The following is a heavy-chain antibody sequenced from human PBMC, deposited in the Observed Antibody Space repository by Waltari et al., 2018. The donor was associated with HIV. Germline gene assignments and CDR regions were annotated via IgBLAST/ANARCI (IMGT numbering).Heavy chain of an antibody. V-gene: IGHV3-74*01. CDR3: ARASHYIEFSTFDGDYYFDV. D-gene: IGHD2-15*01. CDR1: GISVSNLR. Sequence: VQLVESGGGSIKTGGSLRLSCTASGISVSNLRMDWLPPGPGTGLVWVARLNSDGSSRNYADAVKGRFVISRDNARNTVYLQLNSLRVEDTAMYFCARASHYIEFSTFDGDYYFDVWGRGTRVAVSS. J-gene: IGHJ4*02. CDR2: LNSDGSSR.